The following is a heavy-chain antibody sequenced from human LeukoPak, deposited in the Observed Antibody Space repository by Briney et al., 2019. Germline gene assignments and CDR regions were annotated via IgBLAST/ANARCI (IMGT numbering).Heavy chain of an antibody. J-gene: IGHJ6*03. CDR3: ARGYYYYYGSGSYYTSYYYYYYMDV. V-gene: IGHV1-69*13. CDR2: VIPIFGTA. D-gene: IGHD3-10*01. CDR1: GGTFTSYA. Sequence: GASVKVSCKASGGTFTSYAISWVRQAPGQGLEWKGGVIPIFGTANYAQKFQGRVTITADESTSTAYMELSSLRSEDTAVYYCARGYYYYYGSGSYYTSYYYYYYMDVWGKGTTVTISS.